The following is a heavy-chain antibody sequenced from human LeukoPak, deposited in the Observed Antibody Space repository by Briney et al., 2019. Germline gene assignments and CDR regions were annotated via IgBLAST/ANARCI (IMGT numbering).Heavy chain of an antibody. CDR2: INPSDDST. D-gene: IGHD3-10*01. J-gene: IGHJ5*02. Sequence: GASVKVSCKASGYTFTSYYMHWVRQAPGQGLEWMGIINPSDDSTIYTQKLQGRVTMTRDMSTSTVYMELRSLRSDDTAVYYCARDVMSYYGSGESNWFDPWGQGTLVTVSS. CDR1: GYTFTSYY. V-gene: IGHV1-46*04. CDR3: ARDVMSYYGSGESNWFDP.